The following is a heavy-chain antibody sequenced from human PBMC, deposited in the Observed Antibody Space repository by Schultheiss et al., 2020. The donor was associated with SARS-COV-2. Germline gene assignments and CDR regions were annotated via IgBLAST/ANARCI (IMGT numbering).Heavy chain of an antibody. D-gene: IGHD4-17*01. Sequence: TLSLTCTVSGGSISSGGYYWSWIRQHPGKGLEWIGYIYYSGSTYYNPSLKSRVTISVDTSKNQFSLKLSSVTAADTALYYCARASTETLALPDDYWGQGTLVTVSS. V-gene: IGHV4-31*03. CDR1: GGSISSGGYY. CDR2: IYYSGST. J-gene: IGHJ4*02. CDR3: ARASTETLALPDDY.